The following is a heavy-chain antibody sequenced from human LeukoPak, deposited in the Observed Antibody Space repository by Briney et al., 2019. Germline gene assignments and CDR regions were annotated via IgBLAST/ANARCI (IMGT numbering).Heavy chain of an antibody. CDR1: GFTFSSYG. Sequence: GGSLRLSCAASGFTFSSYGMSWVRQAPGKGLEWVSAISGSGGSTYYADSVKGRFTISRDNAKNSLYLQMNSLRAEDTALYYCTRDRYSSGWYAFDIWGQGTMVTVSS. V-gene: IGHV3-23*01. D-gene: IGHD6-19*01. CDR3: TRDRYSSGWYAFDI. J-gene: IGHJ3*02. CDR2: ISGSGGST.